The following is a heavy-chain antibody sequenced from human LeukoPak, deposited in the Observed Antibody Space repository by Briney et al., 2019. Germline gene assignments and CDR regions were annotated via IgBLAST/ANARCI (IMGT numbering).Heavy chain of an antibody. CDR3: ARDADIVVVVAAPGDYFDY. CDR1: GFTFSSYG. V-gene: IGHV3-33*01. CDR2: IRYDGSNK. J-gene: IGHJ4*02. Sequence: GRSLRLSCAASGFTFSSYGMHWVRQAPGKGLEWVAVIRYDGSNKYYADSVKGRFTISRDNSKNTLYLQMNSLRAEDTAVYYCARDADIVVVVAAPGDYFDYWGQGTLVTVSS. D-gene: IGHD2-15*01.